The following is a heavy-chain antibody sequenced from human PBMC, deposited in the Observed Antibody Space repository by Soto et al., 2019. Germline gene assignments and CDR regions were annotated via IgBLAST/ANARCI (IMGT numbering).Heavy chain of an antibody. CDR2: ITDSGDET. CDR3: AKDASGRVADRFDH. V-gene: IGHV3-23*01. CDR1: GFTFISFA. Sequence: GGSLGLSYAASGFTFISFAMSWVRQAPGKGLEWVSSITDSGDETYYSASVKGRFTITRDNPKNTVFLLLNSMRAEDTARYYCAKDASGRVADRFDHWGQGSLVTVAS. D-gene: IGHD2-15*01. J-gene: IGHJ4*02.